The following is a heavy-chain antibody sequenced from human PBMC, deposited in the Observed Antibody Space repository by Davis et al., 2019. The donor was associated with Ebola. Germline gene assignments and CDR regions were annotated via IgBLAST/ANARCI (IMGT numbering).Heavy chain of an antibody. CDR3: ASQGHRGSYLIHDY. Sequence: GESLKISRQGSGYSFTSYWIGCVRQMPGNGLEWMGIIYPGDSDTRYRPSFQGQVTISADKSISTAYLQWSSLKASDTAMYYCASQGHRGSYLIHDYWGQGTQVIVSS. CDR1: GYSFTSYW. J-gene: IGHJ4*02. CDR2: IYPGDSDT. D-gene: IGHD5-18*01. V-gene: IGHV5-51*01.